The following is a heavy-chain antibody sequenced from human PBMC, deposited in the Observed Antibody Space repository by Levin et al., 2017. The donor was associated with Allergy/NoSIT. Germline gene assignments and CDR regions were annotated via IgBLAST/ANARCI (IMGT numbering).Heavy chain of an antibody. CDR2: IYKDGST. V-gene: IGHV3-66*01. CDR3: AKESSGNV. Sequence: SCAASGFTVSDNYMTWVRQSPGKGLEWVAMIYKDGSTYYADSVKARFAISRDNSKNTVYLQMNSLRAEDTAVYFCAKESSGNVWGQGIMVTVSS. CDR1: GFTVSDNY. J-gene: IGHJ3*01. D-gene: IGHD1-26*01.